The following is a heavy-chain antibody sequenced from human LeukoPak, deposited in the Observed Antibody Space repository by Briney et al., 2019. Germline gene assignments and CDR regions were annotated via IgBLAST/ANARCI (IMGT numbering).Heavy chain of an antibody. D-gene: IGHD6-19*01. Sequence: GASVKVSCKASGYTFTGYYMHWVRQAPGQGLEWMGWVNPNSGGTNYAQKFQRRVTMTRDTSISTAYMELSRLRSDDTAVYYCARVPRTVAGNGVFDYWGQGTLVTVSS. CDR2: VNPNSGGT. V-gene: IGHV1-2*02. CDR1: GYTFTGYY. J-gene: IGHJ4*02. CDR3: ARVPRTVAGNGVFDY.